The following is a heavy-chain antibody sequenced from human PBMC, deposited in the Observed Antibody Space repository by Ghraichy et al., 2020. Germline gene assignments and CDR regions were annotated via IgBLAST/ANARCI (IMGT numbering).Heavy chain of an antibody. V-gene: IGHV1-69*13. CDR1: GGTFSSYA. CDR3: AAGRIVVVIAKHDAFDI. J-gene: IGHJ3*02. D-gene: IGHD2-21*01. CDR2: IIPIFGTA. Sequence: SVKVSCKASGGTFSSYAISWVRQAPGQGLEWMGGIIPIFGTANYAQKFQGRVTITADESTSTAYMELSSLRSEDTAVYYCAAGRIVVVIAKHDAFDIWGQGTMVTVSS.